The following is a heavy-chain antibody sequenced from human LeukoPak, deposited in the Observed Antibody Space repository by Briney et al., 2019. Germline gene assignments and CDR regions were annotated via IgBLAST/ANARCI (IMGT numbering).Heavy chain of an antibody. J-gene: IGHJ4*02. CDR3: ARWLGYCSSTTCYQPFDY. D-gene: IGHD2-2*01. CDR1: GYGFTNHW. Sequence: GESLKISCQGSGYGFTNHWIGWVRQMPGKGLEWMGIIYPGDSDTRYSPSFQGQVTISVDKSISTAYLQWSSLKASDTAMYYCARWLGYCSSTTCYQPFDYWGQGTLVTVSS. CDR2: IYPGDSDT. V-gene: IGHV5-51*01.